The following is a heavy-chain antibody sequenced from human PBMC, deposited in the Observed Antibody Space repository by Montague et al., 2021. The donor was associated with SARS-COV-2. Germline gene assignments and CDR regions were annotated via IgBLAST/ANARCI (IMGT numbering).Heavy chain of an antibody. CDR2: IYYSGST. CDR1: GDSISSSSYF. Sequence: SETRSLTCTVSGDSISSSSYFWGWIRQPPGKGLEWIGSIYYSGSTYYNPSLKSRVTISVDTSKNQFSLKLNSVTAADTAVYYCARKASRCITIFGVVTASYYFDYWGQGTLVTVSS. D-gene: IGHD3-3*01. J-gene: IGHJ4*02. V-gene: IGHV4-39*01. CDR3: ARKASRCITIFGVVTASYYFDY.